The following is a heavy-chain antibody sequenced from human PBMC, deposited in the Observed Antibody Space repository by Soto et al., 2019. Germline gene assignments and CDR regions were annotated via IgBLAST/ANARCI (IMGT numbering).Heavy chain of an antibody. J-gene: IGHJ6*02. V-gene: IGHV1-18*01. CDR1: GYPSTSYG. CDR2: ISVYNGNT. D-gene: IGHD2-2*01. CDR3: ASLAGYCISTSCYRMDV. Sequence: QVQLVQSGAEVKKPGASVKVSCKASGYPSTSYGVSWVRQAPGQGLEWMGLISVYNGNTNYAQKFQGRVTMTTDTSTSTAYMELRSLRSDDTAVYYCASLAGYCISTSCYRMDVWGQGTTVTVSS.